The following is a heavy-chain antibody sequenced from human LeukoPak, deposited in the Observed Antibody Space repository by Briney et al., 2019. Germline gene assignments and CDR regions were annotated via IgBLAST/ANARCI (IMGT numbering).Heavy chain of an antibody. CDR1: GGSFSGYY. Sequence: SSETLSLTCAVYGGSFSGYYWSWIRQPPGKGLEWIGEINHSGSTNYNPSLESRVTISVDTSKNQFSLKLSSVTAADTAVYYCARRGIAAAGMGFVRGWFDPWGQGALVTVSS. CDR2: INHSGST. J-gene: IGHJ5*02. CDR3: ARRGIAAAGMGFVRGWFDP. V-gene: IGHV4-34*01. D-gene: IGHD6-13*01.